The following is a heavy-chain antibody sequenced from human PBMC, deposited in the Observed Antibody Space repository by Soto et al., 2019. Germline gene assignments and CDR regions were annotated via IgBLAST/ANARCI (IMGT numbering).Heavy chain of an antibody. CDR1: GGSFSGYY. J-gene: IGHJ4*02. Sequence: QVQLQQWGAGLLKPSETLSLTCAVYGGSFSGYYWTWIRQPPGTGLEWIGEINHSGSTNYNPSLNRRVTISVDTSKSQFSLKLTSVTAADTAVYYCARDKITGLFDYWGQGTLVTVSS. D-gene: IGHD2-8*02. CDR3: ARDKITGLFDY. CDR2: INHSGST. V-gene: IGHV4-34*01.